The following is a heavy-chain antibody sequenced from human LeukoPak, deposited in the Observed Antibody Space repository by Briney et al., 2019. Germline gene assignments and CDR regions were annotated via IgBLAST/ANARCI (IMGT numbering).Heavy chain of an antibody. V-gene: IGHV3-21*06. CDR3: XRXRPTGASRLFVVQ. J-gene: IGHJ4*02. CDR1: GFTFGSYS. CDR2: MSSGGTYI. D-gene: IGHD2-15*01. Sequence: PGGSLRLSCAASGFTFGSYSMTWVRQAPGKGLEWVSSMSSGGTYIYYADSVRGRFTISRGNTKNSLYLLMNSLRVDDTAVYYXXRXRPTGASRLFVVQWGQGTLVTVSS.